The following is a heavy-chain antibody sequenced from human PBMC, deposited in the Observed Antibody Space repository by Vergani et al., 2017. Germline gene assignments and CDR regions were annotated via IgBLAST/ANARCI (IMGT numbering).Heavy chain of an antibody. J-gene: IGHJ4*02. CDR1: GFTFDDYA. Sequence: EVQLVESGGGLVQPGRSLRLSCAASGFTFDDYAMHWARQAPGKGLEWVSGISWNSGSIGYADSVKGRFTISRDNAKNSLYLQMNSLRAEDTALYYCAKSVRLSGLLFDYWGQGTLVTVSS. CDR2: ISWNSGSI. CDR3: AKSVRLSGLLFDY. D-gene: IGHD3/OR15-3a*01. V-gene: IGHV3-9*01.